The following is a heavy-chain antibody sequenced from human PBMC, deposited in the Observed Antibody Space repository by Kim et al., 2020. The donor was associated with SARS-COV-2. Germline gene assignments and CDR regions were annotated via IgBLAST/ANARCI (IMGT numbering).Heavy chain of an antibody. CDR2: INMNGGSS. J-gene: IGHJ4*02. D-gene: IGHD3-22*01. Sequence: GGSLRLSCAASGFTFSKYWMHWVRQAPGKGLVWVSRINMNGGSSSYADSVKGRFTISRDNAKNTLYLQMNSLRAEDTAVYYCGHSSGDYYNLNWGQGTLVTVSS. CDR3: GHSSGDYYNLN. V-gene: IGHV3-74*01. CDR1: GFTFSKYW.